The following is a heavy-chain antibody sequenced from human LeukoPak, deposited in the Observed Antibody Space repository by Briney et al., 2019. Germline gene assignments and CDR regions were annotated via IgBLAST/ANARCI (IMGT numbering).Heavy chain of an antibody. V-gene: IGHV4-59*01. J-gene: IGHJ4*02. CDR1: GGSISSYY. CDR3: ARSNRGYDILTGYSINFDY. D-gene: IGHD3-9*01. CDR2: IYYSGST. Sequence: SETLSLNCTVSGGSISSYYWSWIRQPPVKGLEWIGYIYYSGSTNNNPSLKSRVTISVDTSKNQFSLKLSSVTAADTAVYYCARSNRGYDILTGYSINFDYWGQGALVTVSS.